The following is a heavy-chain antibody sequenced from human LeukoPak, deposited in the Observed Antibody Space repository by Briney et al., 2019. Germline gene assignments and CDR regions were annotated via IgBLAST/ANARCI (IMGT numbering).Heavy chain of an antibody. CDR2: ISYDGSNK. V-gene: IGHV3-30*04. CDR1: GFTFSSYA. CDR3: ARSPGLVASFDY. D-gene: IGHD2-15*01. J-gene: IGHJ4*02. Sequence: GGSLRLSCAASGFTFSSYAMHWVRQAPGKGLEWVAVISYDGSNKYYADSVKGRFTISRDNSKNTLYLQMNSLRAEDTAVYYCARSPGLVASFDYWGQGTLATVSS.